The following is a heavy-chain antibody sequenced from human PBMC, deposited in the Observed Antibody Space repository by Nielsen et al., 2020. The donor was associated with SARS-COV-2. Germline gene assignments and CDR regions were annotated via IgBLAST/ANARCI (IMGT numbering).Heavy chain of an antibody. D-gene: IGHD2-2*01. CDR1: GGSISSYY. CDR3: ASGIVVAFDAFDI. CDR2: IYYSGST. V-gene: IGHV4-59*01. J-gene: IGHJ3*02. Sequence: SETLSLTCTVSGGSISSYYWSWIRQPPGKGLEWIGYIYYSGSTNYNPSLKGRVTISVDTSKNQFSLKLSSVTAADTAVYYCASGIVVAFDAFDIWGQGTMVTVSS.